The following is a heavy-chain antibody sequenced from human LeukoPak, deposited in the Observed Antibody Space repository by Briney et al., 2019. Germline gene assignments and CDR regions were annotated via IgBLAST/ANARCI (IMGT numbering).Heavy chain of an antibody. V-gene: IGHV3-23*01. J-gene: IGHJ3*02. CDR2: ISGGGDST. CDR1: GFTFGTYT. Sequence: PGGSLRLSCAASGFTFGTYTMHWVRQAPGKGLEWVAGISGGGDSTYYADSLKGRLTISRDNSKNSLYLQMSGLRAEDTAVYYCAKDLIWGQGTMVTVSS. CDR3: AKDLI.